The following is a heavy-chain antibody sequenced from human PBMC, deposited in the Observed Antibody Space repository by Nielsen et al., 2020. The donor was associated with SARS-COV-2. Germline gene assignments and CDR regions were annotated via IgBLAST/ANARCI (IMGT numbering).Heavy chain of an antibody. CDR3: AREADDYGDYGWFDP. V-gene: IGHV3-53*05. D-gene: IGHD4-17*01. Sequence: GESLKISCAASGFTVSSNYMSWVRQAPGKGLEWASVIYSGGSTYYADSVKGRFTISRDNSKNTLYLQMNSLRAEDTAVYYCAREADDYGDYGWFDPWGQGTLVTVSS. CDR2: IYSGGST. J-gene: IGHJ5*02. CDR1: GFTVSSNY.